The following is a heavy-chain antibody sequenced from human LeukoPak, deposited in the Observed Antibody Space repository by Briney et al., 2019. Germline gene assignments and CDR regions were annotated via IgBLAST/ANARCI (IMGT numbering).Heavy chain of an antibody. V-gene: IGHV1-69*05. CDR3: ARVGRDIVVVPAATRGDGYYYYMDV. CDR2: IIPIFGTA. J-gene: IGHJ6*03. Sequence: WASVKVSCKASGGTFSSYAISWVRQAPGQGLEWMGGIIPIFGTANYAQKFQGRVTITTDESTNTSYMELSSLRSEDTAVYYCARVGRDIVVVPAATRGDGYYYYMDVWGKGTTVTVSS. CDR1: GGTFSSYA. D-gene: IGHD2-2*01.